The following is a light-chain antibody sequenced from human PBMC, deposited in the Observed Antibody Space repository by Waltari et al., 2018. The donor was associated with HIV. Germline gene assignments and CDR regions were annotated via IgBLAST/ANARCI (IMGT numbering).Light chain of an antibody. Sequence: QSVLTQPPSASGTPGQRVTIPCSGSSPNIGSNYVYWYQQLPGTAPKLLIYRNNQRPSGVPDRFSGSKSGTSASLAISGLRSEDEADYYCAAWDASLSAVVFGGGTKLTVL. J-gene: IGLJ2*01. CDR3: AAWDASLSAVV. CDR2: RNN. V-gene: IGLV1-47*01. CDR1: SPNIGSNY.